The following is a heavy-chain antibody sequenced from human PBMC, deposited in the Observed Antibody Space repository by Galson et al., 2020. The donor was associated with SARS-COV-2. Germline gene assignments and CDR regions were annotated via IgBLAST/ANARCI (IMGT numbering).Heavy chain of an antibody. CDR3: ARRGSMSCYGYVCGYFDL. CDR2: IYPGDSET. J-gene: IGHJ2*01. V-gene: IGHV5-51*01. D-gene: IGHD2-2*01. Sequence: GESLKISCQVSGYSFTNSWIGWVRQMPGEGLEWIGIIYPGDSETRYSPSFQGQVTISADKSTSTAYLQWGSLKASDTAMYYCARRGSMSCYGYVCGYFDLWGRGTLVTVSS. CDR1: GYSFTNSW.